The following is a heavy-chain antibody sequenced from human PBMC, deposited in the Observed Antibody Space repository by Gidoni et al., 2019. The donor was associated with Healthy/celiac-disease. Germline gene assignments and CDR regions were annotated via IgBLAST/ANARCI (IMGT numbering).Heavy chain of an antibody. CDR2: ISSSSSYI. Sequence: EVQLVESGGGLVKPGGSLRLSCAASGFTFSSDSMNWVRQAPGKGLEWVSSISSSSSYIYYADSVKGRFTISRDNAKNSLYLQMNSLRAEDTAVYYCARDYDSSGYPMDYWGQGTLVTVSS. CDR1: GFTFSSDS. CDR3: ARDYDSSGYPMDY. D-gene: IGHD3-22*01. V-gene: IGHV3-21*01. J-gene: IGHJ4*02.